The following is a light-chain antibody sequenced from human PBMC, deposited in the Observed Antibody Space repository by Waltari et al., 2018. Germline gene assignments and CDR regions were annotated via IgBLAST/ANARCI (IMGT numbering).Light chain of an antibody. J-gene: IGLJ2*01. Sequence: QSALTQPPSASGSPGQSVTISCTATSSDAGAYNDVSWYHQHPGKAPKLMIYEVSKRPSGVPDRFSGSKSGNTASLTVSGLQAEDEADYYCSSYAGSNNLVFGGGTKLTVL. CDR1: SSDAGAYND. CDR2: EVS. CDR3: SSYAGSNNLV. V-gene: IGLV2-8*01.